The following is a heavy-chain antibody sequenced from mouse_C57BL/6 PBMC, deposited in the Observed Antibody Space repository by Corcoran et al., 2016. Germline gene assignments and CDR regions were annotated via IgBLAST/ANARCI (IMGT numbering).Heavy chain of an antibody. Sequence: EVQLQQSGPELVKPGASVKISCKASGYKFTDYYMNWVKQSHGKSLEWIGDINPNNGGTSYNQKFKGKATLTVDKSYSTAYIELRSLTSEDSEVYYCARFSFDVWGTGTTVTVSS. V-gene: IGHV1-26*01. CDR3: ARFSFDV. CDR2: INPNNGGT. J-gene: IGHJ1*03. CDR1: GYKFTDYY.